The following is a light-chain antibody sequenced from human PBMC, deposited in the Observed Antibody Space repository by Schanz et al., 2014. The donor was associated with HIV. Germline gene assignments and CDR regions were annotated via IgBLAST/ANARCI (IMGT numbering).Light chain of an antibody. Sequence: EIVLTQSPVILSLSPGERATLSCRASQTVSSNSLGWYQQKRGQVPRLLIYSASRRANGIPDRFSGSGSGTDFTLTISSLEPEDFAVYYCQQRSNWLITFGQGTRLEIK. CDR1: QTVSSNS. CDR2: SAS. CDR3: QQRSNWLIT. V-gene: IGKV3D-20*02. J-gene: IGKJ5*01.